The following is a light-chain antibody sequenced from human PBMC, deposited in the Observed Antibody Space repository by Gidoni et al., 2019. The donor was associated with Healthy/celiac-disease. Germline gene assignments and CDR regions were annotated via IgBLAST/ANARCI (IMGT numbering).Light chain of an antibody. CDR2: GKN. CDR1: SLRSYY. V-gene: IGLV3-19*01. J-gene: IGLJ3*02. Sequence: SSELTQDPAVSVALGQTVRITCQGDSLRSYYASWYQQKPGQAPVLVIYGKNNRPSGIPDRFSGSSSGNTASLTITGAQAEDEADYYCNSRDSSGNHPWVFGGGTKLTVI. CDR3: NSRDSSGNHPWV.